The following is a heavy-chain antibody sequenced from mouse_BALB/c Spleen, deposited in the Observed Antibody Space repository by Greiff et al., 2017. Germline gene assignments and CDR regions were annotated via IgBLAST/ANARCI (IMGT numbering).Heavy chain of an antibody. CDR2: IWGDGST. CDR1: GFSLTGYG. Sequence: VQGVESGPGLVAPSQSLSITCTVSGFSLTGYGVNWVRQPPGKGLEWLGMIWGDGSTDYNSALKSRLSISKDNSKSQVFLKMNSLQTDDTARYYCAREEEATGYFDYWGQGTTLTVSS. V-gene: IGHV2-6-7*01. J-gene: IGHJ2*01. CDR3: AREEEATGYFDY. D-gene: IGHD6-1*01.